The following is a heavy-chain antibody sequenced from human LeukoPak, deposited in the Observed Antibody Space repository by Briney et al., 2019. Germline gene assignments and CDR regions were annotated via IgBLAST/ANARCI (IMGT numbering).Heavy chain of an antibody. D-gene: IGHD5-18*01. V-gene: IGHV3-33*01. Sequence: PGGSLRLSCAASGFTFNHYAMHWVRQAPGKGLEWVAVIWYDGSNKYYADSVKGRFTISRDNSKNTAYLQMNSLRAEDTAVYYCARTWIPAPFDYWGQGTLVTVSS. CDR3: ARTWIPAPFDY. J-gene: IGHJ4*02. CDR1: GFTFNHYA. CDR2: IWYDGSNK.